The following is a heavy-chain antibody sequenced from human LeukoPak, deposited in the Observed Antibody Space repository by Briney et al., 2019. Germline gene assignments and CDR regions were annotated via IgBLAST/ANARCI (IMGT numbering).Heavy chain of an antibody. CDR2: INHSGST. V-gene: IGHV4-34*01. J-gene: IGHJ4*02. CDR1: GGSFSGYY. CDR3: AGEPIGVRAKLAYFDY. Sequence: SETLSLTCAVYGGSFSGYYWSWIRQPPGKGLEWIGEINHSGSTNYNPSLKSRVTISVDTSKNQFSLKLSSVTAADTAVYYCAGEPIGVRAKLAYFDYWGQGTLVTVSS. D-gene: IGHD2-2*01.